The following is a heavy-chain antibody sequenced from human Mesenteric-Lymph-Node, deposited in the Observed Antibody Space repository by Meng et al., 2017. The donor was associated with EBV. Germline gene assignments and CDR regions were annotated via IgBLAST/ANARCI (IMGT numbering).Heavy chain of an antibody. D-gene: IGHD3-3*01. CDR2: IDYSGTT. J-gene: IGHJ5*02. V-gene: IGHV4-59*11. CDR1: SGPSSSHY. CDR3: ARDHSSGYGFWSTYSVFDP. Sequence: EAVPGLVQPSETLSLTFSVSSGPSSSHYWSWIRQSAGKGLEWIGQIDYSGTTKYNPSLKSRVTLSVDTSKNQLSLRLTSVTAADTAIYYCARDHSSGYGFWSTYSVFDPWGQGTLVTVSS.